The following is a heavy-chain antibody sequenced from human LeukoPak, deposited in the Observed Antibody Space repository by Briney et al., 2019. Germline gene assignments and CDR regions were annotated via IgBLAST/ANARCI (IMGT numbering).Heavy chain of an antibody. V-gene: IGHV4-39*01. Sequence: SETLSHTCTVSGGSISSSSYYWGWIRQPPGKGLEWIGSISYSGSTYYNPSLKSRVTISVDTSKNQFSLKLSSVTAADTAVYYCARSVDSLLNFDYWGQGTLVTVSS. CDR2: ISYSGST. CDR3: ARSVDSLLNFDY. D-gene: IGHD3-22*01. CDR1: GGSISSSSYY. J-gene: IGHJ4*02.